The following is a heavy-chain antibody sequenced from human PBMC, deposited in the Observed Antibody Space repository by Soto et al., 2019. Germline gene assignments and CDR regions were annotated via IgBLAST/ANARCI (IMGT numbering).Heavy chain of an antibody. D-gene: IGHD4-17*01. CDR1: GGTVSSDNYY. CDR2: IYYSGST. J-gene: IGHJ6*02. Sequence: SETLSLTCTVSGGTVSSDNYYWSWIRQPPGKGLEWIGYIYYSGSTNYNTSLKSRGTISVDTSKNQVYLKLSSVTAADTAVYYCARDRGTVAFNYYGMDVWGQGTTVT. V-gene: IGHV4-61*01. CDR3: ARDRGTVAFNYYGMDV.